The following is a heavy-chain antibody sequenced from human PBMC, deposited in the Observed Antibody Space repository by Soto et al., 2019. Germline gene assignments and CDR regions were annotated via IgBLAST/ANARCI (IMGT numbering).Heavy chain of an antibody. CDR3: ASGEGRIDHDTRFDY. Sequence: QMQLVESGGGVVQPGRSLRLSCAASGFTFSNHGIHWVRQAPGKGLEWVADISNDGNNKWYADSVKGRFTISRDNSKNTVYVPRNGLRAEDPAVHYCASGEGRIDHDTRFDYWGQGTLVTVSS. CDR2: ISNDGNNK. V-gene: IGHV3-30*03. CDR1: GFTFSNHG. D-gene: IGHD3-10*01. J-gene: IGHJ4*02.